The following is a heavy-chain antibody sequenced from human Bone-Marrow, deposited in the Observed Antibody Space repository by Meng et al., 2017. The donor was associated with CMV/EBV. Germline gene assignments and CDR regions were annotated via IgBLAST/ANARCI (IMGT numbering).Heavy chain of an antibody. CDR1: GYSFTSYW. CDR2: IYPGDSDT. V-gene: IGHV5-51*01. CDR3: ARPLDYLGWFDP. J-gene: IGHJ5*02. D-gene: IGHD2/OR15-2a*01. Sequence: GGSLRLSCKGSGYSFTSYWIGWVRQMPGKGLEWMGIIYPGDSDTRYSPSFQGQVTISADKSISTAYLQWSGLKASDTAMYYCARPLDYLGWFDPWGQGTLVTVSS.